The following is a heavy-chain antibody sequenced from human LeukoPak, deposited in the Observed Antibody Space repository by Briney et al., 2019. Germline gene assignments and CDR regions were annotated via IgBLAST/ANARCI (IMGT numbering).Heavy chain of an antibody. Sequence: GGSLRLSCAASGFTFSSFWMSWVRQAPGKGLEWVANMKEDGSEKYYVDSVKGRFTISRDNAKNSMYLQMNSLRAEDTAVYYCAKGYGSGTPFDYWGQGTLVTVSS. CDR2: MKEDGSEK. J-gene: IGHJ4*01. D-gene: IGHD3-10*01. V-gene: IGHV3-7*02. CDR1: GFTFSSFW. CDR3: AKGYGSGTPFDY.